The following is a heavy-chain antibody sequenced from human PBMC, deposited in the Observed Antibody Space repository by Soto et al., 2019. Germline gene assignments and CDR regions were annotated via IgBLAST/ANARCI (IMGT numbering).Heavy chain of an antibody. CDR3: ARDGHYDILPGYQPYGMDV. V-gene: IGHV1-18*01. CDR1: GYTFTSYG. Sequence: QVQLVQSGAEVKKPGASVKVSCRASGYTFTSYGISWVRQAPGQGLEWMGWISAYNGNTNYAQKLQGRVTMTTDTSTSTAYMELRSLRSDDTAVYYCARDGHYDILPGYQPYGMDVWGQGTTVTVSS. CDR2: ISAYNGNT. D-gene: IGHD3-9*01. J-gene: IGHJ6*02.